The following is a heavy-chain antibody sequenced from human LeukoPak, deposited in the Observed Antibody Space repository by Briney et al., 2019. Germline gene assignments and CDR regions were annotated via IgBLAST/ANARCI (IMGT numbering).Heavy chain of an antibody. Sequence: SVKVSCKASGGTFSSYAISWVRQAPGQGLEWMGGIIPIFGTANYAQKFQGRVTMTRNTSTSTAYLELSSLRSEDTAVYYCAIDYGVGGFDYWGQGILVTVSS. CDR3: AIDYGVGGFDY. V-gene: IGHV1-69*06. D-gene: IGHD4-17*01. CDR2: IIPIFGTA. CDR1: GGTFSSYA. J-gene: IGHJ4*02.